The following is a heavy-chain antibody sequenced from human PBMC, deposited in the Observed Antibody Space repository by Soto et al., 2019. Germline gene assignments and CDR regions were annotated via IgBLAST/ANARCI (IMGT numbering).Heavy chain of an antibody. Sequence: QLQLQESGPGLVKPSETLSLTCTVSGGSISSSSYYWGWIRQPPGKGLEWIGSIYYSGSTYYNPSLKSRVTISVDTSKNQFSLKLSSVTAADTAVYYSAESSSGGTAGLTFGPWGQGTLVTVSS. CDR2: IYYSGST. J-gene: IGHJ5*02. CDR1: GGSISSSSYY. D-gene: IGHD6-13*01. CDR3: AESSSGGTAGLTFGP. V-gene: IGHV4-39*01.